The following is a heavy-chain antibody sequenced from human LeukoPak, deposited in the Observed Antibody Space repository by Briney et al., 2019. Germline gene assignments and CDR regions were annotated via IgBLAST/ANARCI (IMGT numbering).Heavy chain of an antibody. J-gene: IGHJ4*02. CDR2: ISWNSGSI. Sequence: PGGSLTLSCAASGFTFDDYAMNWVRQAPGKGLEWVSGISWNSGSIGYADAVTGRFTISRDNAKNCLYLQMNSLRAEDTALYYCAKDMNYGDYGPLDYWGQGALVTVSS. V-gene: IGHV3-9*01. CDR1: GFTFDDYA. D-gene: IGHD4-17*01. CDR3: AKDMNYGDYGPLDY.